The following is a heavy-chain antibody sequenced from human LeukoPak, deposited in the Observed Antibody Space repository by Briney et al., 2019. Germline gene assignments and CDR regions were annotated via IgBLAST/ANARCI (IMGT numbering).Heavy chain of an antibody. CDR2: IWYDGSNK. CDR3: AKELGIGNYFDY. D-gene: IGHD1-26*01. CDR1: GFTFSSYG. V-gene: IGHV3-33*06. J-gene: IGHJ4*02. Sequence: GGSPRLSCAASGFTFSSYGMHWVRQAPGKGLEWVAVIWYDGSNKYYADSVKGRFTISRDNSKNTLYLQMNSLRAEDTAVYYCAKELGIGNYFDYWGQGTLVTVSS.